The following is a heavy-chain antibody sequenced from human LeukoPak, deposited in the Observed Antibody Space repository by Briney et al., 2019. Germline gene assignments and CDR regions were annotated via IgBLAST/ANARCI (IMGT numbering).Heavy chain of an antibody. CDR2: IRNDRIT. J-gene: IGHJ4*02. V-gene: IGHV3-15*01. CDR3: TWMATIFTVDY. CDR1: GLTFSDAW. Sequence: TGGSLRLSCVLSGLTFSDAWMSWVRQAPGKGLEWVGRIRNDRITDYAAPVQGRFSISRDNSKNTFYLQMNSLRTEDTGMYFCTWMATIFTVDYWGQGTLVTVSS. D-gene: IGHD5-12*01.